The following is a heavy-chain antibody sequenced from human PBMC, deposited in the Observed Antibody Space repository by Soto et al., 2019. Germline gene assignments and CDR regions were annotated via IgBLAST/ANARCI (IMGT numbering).Heavy chain of an antibody. J-gene: IGHJ6*03. V-gene: IGHV3-33*01. CDR2: IWYDGSNK. CDR1: GFTFSSYG. CDR3: ARTDSAVTTFYYYYMDI. Sequence: PGGSLRLSCAASGFTFSSYGMHWVRQAPGKGLEWVAVIWYDGSNKYYADSVKGRFTISRDNSKNTLYLQMNSLRAEDTAVYYCARTDSAVTTFYYYYMDIWGKGTTVTVSS. D-gene: IGHD4-17*01.